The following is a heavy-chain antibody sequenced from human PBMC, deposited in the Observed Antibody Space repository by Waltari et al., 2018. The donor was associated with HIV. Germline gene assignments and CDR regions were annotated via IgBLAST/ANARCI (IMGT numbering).Heavy chain of an antibody. CDR1: GFTVSSYW. CDR2: IKQDGSEK. Sequence: EVQLVESGGGLVQPGGSLRLSCAASGFTVSSYWMSWVRQAPGKGLEWVANIKQDGSEKYYVDSMKGRFTISRDNAKNSLYLQINSLRAEDTAVYYCAGRSPARRLNWFDPWGQGTLVIVSS. V-gene: IGHV3-7*01. D-gene: IGHD2-8*01. J-gene: IGHJ5*02. CDR3: AGRSPARRLNWFDP.